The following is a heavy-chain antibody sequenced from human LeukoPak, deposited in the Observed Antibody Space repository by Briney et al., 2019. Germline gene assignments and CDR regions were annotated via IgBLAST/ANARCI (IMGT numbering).Heavy chain of an antibody. CDR3: APEGPIDY. J-gene: IGHJ4*02. CDR2: ISWNSGSI. Sequence: GGSLRLSCAASGFPFDDYAMHWVRQAPGKGLEWVSGISWNSGSIGYADSVKGRFTIPRDNAKNSLYLQMNSLRAEDTALYYCAPEGPIDYWGQGTLVTVSS. CDR1: GFPFDDYA. V-gene: IGHV3-9*01.